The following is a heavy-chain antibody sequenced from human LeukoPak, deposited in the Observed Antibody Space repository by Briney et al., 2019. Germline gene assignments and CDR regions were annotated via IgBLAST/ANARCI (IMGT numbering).Heavy chain of an antibody. CDR1: GYNFTSYW. V-gene: IGHV5-10-1*01. D-gene: IGHD3-10*01. Sequence: PGESLRISCKGSGYNFTSYWISWVRQMPGKGREWMGRLDSSDSYTNHSPSSQCHVTIPADKSIPTAHLEWSSPKGSDTAMYYCARLFNYGSGSYYNPTNDAFDIWGQGTMVTVSS. CDR3: ARLFNYGSGSYYNPTNDAFDI. CDR2: LDSSDSYT. J-gene: IGHJ3*02.